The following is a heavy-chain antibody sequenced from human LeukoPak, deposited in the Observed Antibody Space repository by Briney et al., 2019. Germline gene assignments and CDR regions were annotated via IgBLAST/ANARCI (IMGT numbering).Heavy chain of an antibody. J-gene: IGHJ5*02. D-gene: IGHD4-17*01. V-gene: IGHV4-34*01. Sequence: SETLSLTYAVYGGSFSGYYWSWIRQPPGKGLEWIGEINHSGSTNYNPSLKSRVTISVDTSKNQFSLKLSSVTATDTAVYYCARAMTTVTIWFDPWGQGTLVTVSS. CDR3: ARAMTTVTIWFDP. CDR1: GGSFSGYY. CDR2: INHSGST.